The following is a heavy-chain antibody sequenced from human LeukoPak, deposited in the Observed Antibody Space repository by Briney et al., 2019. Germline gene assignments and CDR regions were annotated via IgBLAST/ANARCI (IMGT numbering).Heavy chain of an antibody. Sequence: GGSLTLSCAASEFTLSSYSMHRVRHGPGTGLVRVSRINGDGRTTNYADSVKGRFTISRDIAKNTLYLLVNSLRAEDTAVYFCARGNSGYGNFDYWGQGTLVTVSS. CDR1: EFTLSSYS. CDR2: INGDGRTT. D-gene: IGHD3-9*01. V-gene: IGHV3-74*01. CDR3: ARGNSGYGNFDY. J-gene: IGHJ4*02.